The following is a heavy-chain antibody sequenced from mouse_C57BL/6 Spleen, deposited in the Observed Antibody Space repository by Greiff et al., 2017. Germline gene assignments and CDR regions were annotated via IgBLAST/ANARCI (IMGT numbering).Heavy chain of an antibody. CDR1: GFTFSSYA. V-gene: IGHV5-4*03. CDR2: ISDGGSYT. Sequence: DVKLQESGGGLVKPGGSLKLSCAASGFTFSSYAMSWVRQTPEKRLEWVATISDGGSYTYYPDNVKGRFTISRDNAKNNLYLQMSHLKSEDTAMYYCARGGGMHYFDYWGQGTTLTVSS. D-gene: IGHD6-5*01. J-gene: IGHJ2*01. CDR3: ARGGGMHYFDY.